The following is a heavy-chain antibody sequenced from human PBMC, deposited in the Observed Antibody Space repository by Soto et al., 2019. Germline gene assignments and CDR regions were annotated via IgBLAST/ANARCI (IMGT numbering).Heavy chain of an antibody. Sequence: QVQLVQSGAEVKKPGSSVKVSCKASGGTFSSYAISWVRQAPGQGLEWMGGIIPIFGTANYAQKFQGRVTITADESTSTANMELSSLRSEDTAVYYCARGGGYSSSWYRPGLAYWGQGTLVTVSS. CDR3: ARGGGYSSSWYRPGLAY. D-gene: IGHD6-13*01. CDR2: IIPIFGTA. CDR1: GGTFSSYA. J-gene: IGHJ4*02. V-gene: IGHV1-69*12.